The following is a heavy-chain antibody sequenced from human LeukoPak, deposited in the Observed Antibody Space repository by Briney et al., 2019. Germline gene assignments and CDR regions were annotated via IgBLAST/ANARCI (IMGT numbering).Heavy chain of an antibody. CDR3: ARVRAYTRYTSSGWFPFDY. V-gene: IGHV1-69*13. CDR1: GGTFISYA. CDR2: IIPIFGTA. J-gene: IGHJ4*02. Sequence: SVKVSCKASGGTFISYAISWVRQAPGQGLEWMEGIIPIFGTANYAQKFQGRVTITADESTSTAYMELSSLRSEDTAVYYCARVRAYTRYTSSGWFPFDYWGQGTLVTVSS. D-gene: IGHD6-19*01.